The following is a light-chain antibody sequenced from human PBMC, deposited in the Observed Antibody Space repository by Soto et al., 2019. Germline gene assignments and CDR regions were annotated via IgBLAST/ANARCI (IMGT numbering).Light chain of an antibody. Sequence: DIQLTQSPASLSASVGDRVTITCRASDNIGSNLNWYQHQTGTAPKLLIYAASSLQGGVPSRFSRSGYGTQFTLTISGLQTEDFATYYCQQSYKILTFGGGTWVDI. J-gene: IGKJ4*01. V-gene: IGKV1-39*01. CDR3: QQSYKILT. CDR2: AAS. CDR1: DNIGSN.